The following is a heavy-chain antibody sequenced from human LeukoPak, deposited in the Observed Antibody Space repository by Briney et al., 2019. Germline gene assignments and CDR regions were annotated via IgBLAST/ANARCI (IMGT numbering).Heavy chain of an antibody. D-gene: IGHD3-3*01. CDR3: ASLPCKRFLAKRGCWFDP. J-gene: IGHJ5*02. Sequence: SETLSLTCAVYGGSFSGYYWSWIRQSPGKGLEWIGEINHSGSTNYNPSLKSRVTISVDTSKNQFSLKLSSVTAADTAVYYCASLPCKRFLAKRGCWFDPWGQGTLVTVSS. CDR2: INHSGST. CDR1: GGSFSGYY. V-gene: IGHV4-34*01.